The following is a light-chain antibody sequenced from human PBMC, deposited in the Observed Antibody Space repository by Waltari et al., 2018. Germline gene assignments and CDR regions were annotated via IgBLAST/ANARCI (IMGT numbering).Light chain of an antibody. CDR3: AAWDDSLSGVV. CDR1: RSHIGDFG. Sequence: QPVLTQPPSVSGTPGQRVTIPCSGSRSHIGDFGVNWYQHLPGSAPRLLIYSDYQRPSGVPDRFSGSKSGTSASLVVSGLQSDDEADYYCAAWDDSLSGVVFGGGTKLTVL. V-gene: IGLV1-44*01. CDR2: SDY. J-gene: IGLJ2*01.